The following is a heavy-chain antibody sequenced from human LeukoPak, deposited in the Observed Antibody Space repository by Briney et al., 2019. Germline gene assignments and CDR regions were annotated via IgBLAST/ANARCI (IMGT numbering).Heavy chain of an antibody. J-gene: IGHJ4*02. V-gene: IGHV4-59*01. CDR2: IYYSGST. CDR1: GGSISSYY. Sequence: SETLSLTCTVSGGSISSYYWSWIRQPPGKGLEWIGYIYYSGSTNYNPSLKSRVTISVDTSKNQFSLKLSSVTAADTALYYCAKDRWEGDGSKDYWGQGTLVTVSS. CDR3: AKDRWEGDGSKDY. D-gene: IGHD1-26*01.